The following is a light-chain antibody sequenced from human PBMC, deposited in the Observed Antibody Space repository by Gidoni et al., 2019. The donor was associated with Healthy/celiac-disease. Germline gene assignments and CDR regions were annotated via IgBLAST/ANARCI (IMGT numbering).Light chain of an antibody. CDR2: DAS. CDR1: QSVSSY. V-gene: IGKV3-11*01. J-gene: IGKJ5*01. CDR3: QQRSNWPPIT. Sequence: TLSLSPGERATLSCRASQSVSSYLAWYQQKPGQAPRLLIYDASNRATGIPARFSGSGSGTDFTLTISSLEPEDFAVYYCQQRSNWPPITFGQGTRLEIK.